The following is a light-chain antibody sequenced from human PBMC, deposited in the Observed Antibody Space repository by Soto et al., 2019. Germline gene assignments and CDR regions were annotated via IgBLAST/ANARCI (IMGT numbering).Light chain of an antibody. J-gene: IGKJ2*01. CDR3: QQRPT. CDR1: QSVSSY. V-gene: IGKV3-11*01. CDR2: DAS. Sequence: EIVLTQSPATLSLSPGERATLSCRASQSVSSYLAWYQQKPGQAPRLLIYDASNMATGIPARFSGSGSGTDFTLTISSLEPEDFAVYYCQQRPTFGQGTKLEIK.